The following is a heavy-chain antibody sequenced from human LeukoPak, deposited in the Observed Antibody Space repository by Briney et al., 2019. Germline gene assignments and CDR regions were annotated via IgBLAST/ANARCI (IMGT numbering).Heavy chain of an antibody. V-gene: IGHV4-31*03. CDR2: IYYSGST. Sequence: KPSETLSLTCTVSGGSISSGGYYWSWIRQHPGKGLEWIGYIYYSGSTYYDPSLRSRVTISVDTSKNQFSLKLSSVTAADTAVYYCARDLTGGSGSYLDYWGQGTLVTVSS. CDR1: GGSISSGGYY. CDR3: ARDLTGGSGSYLDY. D-gene: IGHD3-10*01. J-gene: IGHJ4*02.